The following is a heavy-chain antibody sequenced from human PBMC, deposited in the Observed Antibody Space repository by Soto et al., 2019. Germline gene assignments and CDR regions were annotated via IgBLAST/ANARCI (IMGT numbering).Heavy chain of an antibody. J-gene: IGHJ6*02. CDR2: INGYNGNT. CDR3: AREGSAPYYYYGMDV. CDR1: GYTFTTYG. V-gene: IGHV1-18*01. D-gene: IGHD6-19*01. Sequence: QVQLEQSGAEVKKPGDSMKVSCKASGYTFTTYGISWVRQAPGQGLEWMGWINGYNGNTDYPQKLQGRVTMTTDTSTSTAYMELRSLRSDDTAVYYCAREGSAPYYYYGMDVGGQGTTVIVSS.